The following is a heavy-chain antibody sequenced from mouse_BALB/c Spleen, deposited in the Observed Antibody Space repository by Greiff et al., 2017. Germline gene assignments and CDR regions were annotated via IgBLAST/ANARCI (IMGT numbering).Heavy chain of an antibody. CDR1: GYTFSSYW. CDR3: ARKGYGYAMDY. CDR2: ILPGSGST. V-gene: IGHV1-9*01. D-gene: IGHD2-10*02. Sequence: QVHVKQSGAELMKPGASVKISCKATGYTFSSYWIEWVKQRPGHGLEWIGEILPGSGSTNYNEKFKGKATFTADTSSNTAYMQLSSLTSEDSAVYYCARKGYGYAMDYWGQGTSVTVSS. J-gene: IGHJ4*01.